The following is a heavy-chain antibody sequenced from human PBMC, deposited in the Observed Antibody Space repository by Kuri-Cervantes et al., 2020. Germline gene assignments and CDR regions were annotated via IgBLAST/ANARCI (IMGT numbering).Heavy chain of an antibody. D-gene: IGHD1-26*01. CDR3: AARPLWELLRRDAFDI. V-gene: IGHV3-13*01. J-gene: IGHJ3*02. Sequence: GESLKIPCAASGFTFSSYDMHWVRQATGKGLEWVSAIGTAGDTYYPGSVKGRFTISRDNSKNTLYLQMNSLRAEDTAVYYCAARPLWELLRRDAFDIWGQGTMVTVSS. CDR2: IGTAGDT. CDR1: GFTFSSYD.